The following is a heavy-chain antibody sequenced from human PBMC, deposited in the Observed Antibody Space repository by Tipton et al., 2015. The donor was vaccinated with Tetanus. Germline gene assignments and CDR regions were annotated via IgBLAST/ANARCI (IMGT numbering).Heavy chain of an antibody. D-gene: IGHD3-9*01. V-gene: IGHV4-59*01. CDR1: GVSISNYY. Sequence: LRLSCTVSGVSISNYYWSWIRQSPGKGLEWIGYIFYAGSTNSNPSLKSRVTISVDKAKNQFSLKLTSVTAADTAVYYCARATEHDIMTGYDNWGPGTQVTVSS. J-gene: IGHJ4*02. CDR3: ARATEHDIMTGYDN. CDR2: IFYAGST.